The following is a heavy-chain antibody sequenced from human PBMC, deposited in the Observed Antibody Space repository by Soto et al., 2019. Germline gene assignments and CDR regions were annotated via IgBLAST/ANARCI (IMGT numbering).Heavy chain of an antibody. CDR3: ARGPVGFWDYYMEV. J-gene: IGHJ6*03. D-gene: IGHD3-10*01. CDR1: GYIFTTND. V-gene: IGHV1-8*01. Sequence: ASVKVSCKASGYIFTTNDINWVRQATGQGLEWMGWMNPKNGNTGYAQKFQGRITLTRDTSISTAYMELSSLRSDDTAVYYCARGPVGFWDYYMEVWGKGNTVTVSS. CDR2: MNPKNGNT.